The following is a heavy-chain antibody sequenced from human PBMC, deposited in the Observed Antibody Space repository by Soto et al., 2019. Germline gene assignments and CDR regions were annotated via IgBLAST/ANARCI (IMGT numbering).Heavy chain of an antibody. CDR3: ARRPRATVITPPFWYFDL. D-gene: IGHD4-17*01. CDR2: ISYDGSNK. V-gene: IGHV3-30-3*01. Sequence: QVQLVESGGGVVQPGRSLRLSCAASGFTFSSYAMHWVRQAPGKGLEWVAVISYDGSNKYYADSVKGRFTISRDNSKNTLYLQMNSLRAEDTAVYYCARRPRATVITPPFWYFDLWGRGTLVTVSS. J-gene: IGHJ2*01. CDR1: GFTFSSYA.